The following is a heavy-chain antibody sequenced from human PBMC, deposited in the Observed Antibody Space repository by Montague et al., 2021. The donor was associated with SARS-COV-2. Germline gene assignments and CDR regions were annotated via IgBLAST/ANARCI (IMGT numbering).Heavy chain of an antibody. D-gene: IGHD2-2*01. CDR1: GFSLSTSGMC. V-gene: IGHV2-70*11. CDR3: ARMDAGPTSYDY. Sequence: PALMKPTKTLTLTCTFSGFSLSTSGMCVSWIRQPPGKALEWLARIDWDDDKYYSTSLKTRLTISKDTSKNQVVLTMTNMDPVDTATYYCARMDAGPTSYDYWGQGTLVTVSS. J-gene: IGHJ4*02. CDR2: IDWDDDK.